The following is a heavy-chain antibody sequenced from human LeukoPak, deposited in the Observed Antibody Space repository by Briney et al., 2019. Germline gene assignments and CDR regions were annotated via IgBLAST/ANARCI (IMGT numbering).Heavy chain of an antibody. CDR3: AKAHARNYDFWSGSDYYYGMDV. CDR2: ISGSGGST. CDR1: GFTFSSYA. J-gene: IGHJ6*02. V-gene: IGHV3-23*01. Sequence: GASLRLSCAASGFTFSSYAMSWVRQAPGKGLEWVSAISGSGGSTYYADSVKGRFIISRDNSKNTLYLQMNSLRAEDTAVYYCAKAHARNYDFWSGSDYYYGMDVWGQGTTVTVSS. D-gene: IGHD3-3*01.